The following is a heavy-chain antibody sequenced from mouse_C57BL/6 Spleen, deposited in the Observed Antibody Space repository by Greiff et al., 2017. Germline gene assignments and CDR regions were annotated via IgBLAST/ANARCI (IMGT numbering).Heavy chain of an antibody. CDR2: ISSGSSTI. V-gene: IGHV5-17*01. CDR3: ARPTFSGYAMDY. CDR1: GFTFSDYG. D-gene: IGHD3-1*01. J-gene: IGHJ4*01. Sequence: DVQLQESGGGLVKPGGSLKLSCAASGFTFSDYGMHWVRQAPEKGLEWVAYISSGSSTIYYADTVKGRFTISRDNAKNTLFLQMTSLRSEDTAMYYCARPTFSGYAMDYWGQGTSVTVSS.